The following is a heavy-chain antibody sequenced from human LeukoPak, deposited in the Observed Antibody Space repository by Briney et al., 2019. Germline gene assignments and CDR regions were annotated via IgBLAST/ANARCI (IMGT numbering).Heavy chain of an antibody. J-gene: IGHJ4*02. D-gene: IGHD1-26*01. CDR3: VRDLGGRSGH. V-gene: IGHV3-74*01. CDR1: GFTFSSNW. CDR2: INEDGSTT. Sequence: GGSLRLSCAASGFTFSSNWMHWVRQAPGKGLVWVSRINEDGSTTNYADSVKGRSTIFRDNAKNTLYLQMNSLRAEDTAVYYCVRDLGGRSGHWGQGTLVTVYS.